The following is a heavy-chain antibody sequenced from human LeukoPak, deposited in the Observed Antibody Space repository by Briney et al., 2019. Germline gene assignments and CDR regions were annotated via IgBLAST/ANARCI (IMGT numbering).Heavy chain of an antibody. V-gene: IGHV1-69*05. J-gene: IGHJ4*02. CDR1: GGPFSSYA. CDR3: ARGSKVLVAATYD. D-gene: IGHD2-15*01. Sequence: ASVKVSCKASGGPFSSYAISWVRQAPGQGLEWMGGIIPIFGTANYAQKFQGRVTITTDESTSTAYMELSSLRSEDTAVYYCARGSKVLVAATYDWGQGTLVTVSS. CDR2: IIPIFGTA.